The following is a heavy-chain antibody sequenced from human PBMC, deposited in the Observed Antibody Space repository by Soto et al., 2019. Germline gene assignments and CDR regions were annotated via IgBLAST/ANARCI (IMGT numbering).Heavy chain of an antibody. Sequence: QLQLQESGSGLLKPSQTLPLTSPFSGGPIAGGGYPGAWIGRPPGKGLEGIGYIYHRGSTYYNPSLKSRVTISVDRSKNQFSLKLSSVTAADTAVYYCASAGGLGAVAADYWGQGTLVTVSS. CDR2: IYHRGST. CDR1: GGPIAGGGYP. D-gene: IGHD6-19*01. CDR3: ASAGGLGAVAADY. V-gene: IGHV4-30-2*01. J-gene: IGHJ4*02.